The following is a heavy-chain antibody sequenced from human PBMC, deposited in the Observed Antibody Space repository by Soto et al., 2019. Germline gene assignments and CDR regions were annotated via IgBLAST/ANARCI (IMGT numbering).Heavy chain of an antibody. CDR2: IIPIFDTA. CDR1: GGTFSDFT. J-gene: IGHJ6*02. Sequence: SVKVSCKASGGTFSDFTINWVRQAPGQRLEWMGGIIPIFDTANYAEKFQGRVTITADESTSTSFMEVSSLRSEDAAVYYCARNGTQTGYSYGMDVWGQGTMVTVSS. V-gene: IGHV1-69*13. D-gene: IGHD1-1*01. CDR3: ARNGTQTGYSYGMDV.